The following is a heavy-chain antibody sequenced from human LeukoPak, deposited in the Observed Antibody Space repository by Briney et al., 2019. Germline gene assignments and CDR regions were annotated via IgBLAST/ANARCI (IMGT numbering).Heavy chain of an antibody. J-gene: IGHJ4*02. CDR2: ISAYNGNT. Sequence: ASVKVSCKASGYTFTSYGISWVRQAPGQGLEWMGWISAYNGNTNYAQKLQGRVTTTTDTSTSTAYMELRSLRSDDTAVYYCALNRITGTTTLFDYWGQGTLVTVSS. V-gene: IGHV1-18*01. D-gene: IGHD1-7*01. CDR3: ALNRITGTTTLFDY. CDR1: GYTFTSYG.